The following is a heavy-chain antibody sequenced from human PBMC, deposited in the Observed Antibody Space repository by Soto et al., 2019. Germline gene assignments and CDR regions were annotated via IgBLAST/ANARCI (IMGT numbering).Heavy chain of an antibody. CDR2: ISGYNGNT. CDR1: GYTFSGYS. V-gene: IGHV1-18*04. D-gene: IGHD2-21*01. Sequence: QVVLEQSGGEMKKPGASVKVSCKASGYTFSGYSITWVRQAPGQGLEWMGRISGYNGNTNYARTLRGRLTLTTDTSTSTAYMELRSLTSDDTAVYYCARDVFCGGAPACPDMDVWGQGTTVTVSS. J-gene: IGHJ6*02. CDR3: ARDVFCGGAPACPDMDV.